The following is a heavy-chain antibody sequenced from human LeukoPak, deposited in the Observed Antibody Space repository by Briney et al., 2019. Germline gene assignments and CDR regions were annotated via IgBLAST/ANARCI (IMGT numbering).Heavy chain of an antibody. CDR1: GDSIIISSYY. D-gene: IGHD3-3*01. CDR2: IYYSGST. Sequence: ASETLSLTCSVSGDSIIISSYYWGWIRQPPGKGLEWIVSIYYSGSTYYNSSLKSRVTISVDTSKNQFSLKLSSVTAADTAVYYCARRINDFWSGQSGYYFDYWGQGTLVTVSS. V-gene: IGHV4-39*01. CDR3: ARRINDFWSGQSGYYFDY. J-gene: IGHJ4*02.